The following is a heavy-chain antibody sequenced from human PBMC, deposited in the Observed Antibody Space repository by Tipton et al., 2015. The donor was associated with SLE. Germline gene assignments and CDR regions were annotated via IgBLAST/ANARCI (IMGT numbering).Heavy chain of an antibody. J-gene: IGHJ3*02. Sequence: TLSLTCAVYGGSFSGYYWSWIRQPPGKGLEWIGEINHSGSTNYNPSLKSRVTISVDTSKNQFSLKLSSVTAADTAVYYCARVVVVISDAFDIWGQGTMVTVSS. CDR3: ARVVVVISDAFDI. D-gene: IGHD3-22*01. CDR1: GGSFSGYY. V-gene: IGHV4-34*01. CDR2: INHSGST.